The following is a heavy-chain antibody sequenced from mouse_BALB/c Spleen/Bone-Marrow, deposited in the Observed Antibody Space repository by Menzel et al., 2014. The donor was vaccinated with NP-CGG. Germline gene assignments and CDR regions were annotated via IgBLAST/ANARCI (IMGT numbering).Heavy chain of an antibody. V-gene: IGHV1-82*01. D-gene: IGHD2-3*01. CDR1: GYAFSSSW. CDR3: ARSDGYRVMDY. J-gene: IGHJ4*01. CDR2: IYPGDGDI. Sequence: VQLQQSGPELVKPGASVKISCKASGYAFSSSWVNWVKQRPGQGLEWIGRIYPGDGDINYNGKFKGKATLTADKSSSTAYMQLSSLTSVDSAVYFCARSDGYRVMDYWGQGTSVTGSS.